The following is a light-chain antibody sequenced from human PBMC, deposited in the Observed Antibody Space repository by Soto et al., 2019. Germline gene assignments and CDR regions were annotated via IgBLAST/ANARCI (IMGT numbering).Light chain of an antibody. CDR3: CSYAGNSEV. CDR2: VVT. Sequence: QSALTQPASVSGSPGQSITIPCTGTSGDVGGYNLVSWYQQHPGKAPKLMIYVVTERPSGVSNRFSGSKSGNTASLTISGLQPDDEADYYCCSYAGNSEVFGTGTKLTVL. CDR1: SGDVGGYNL. J-gene: IGLJ1*01. V-gene: IGLV2-23*02.